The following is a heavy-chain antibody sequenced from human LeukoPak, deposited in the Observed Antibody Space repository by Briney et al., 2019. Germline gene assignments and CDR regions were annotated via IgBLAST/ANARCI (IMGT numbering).Heavy chain of an antibody. V-gene: IGHV3-11*01. CDR2: ISHRDSSA. J-gene: IGHJ5*01. CDR3: ARAKGSGTYSAWFES. CDR1: GFSFSDYY. D-gene: IGHD3-10*01. Sequence: GGSLRLSCAASGFSFSDYYMSWVRQAPGKGPEWISSISHRDSSADYIESVKGRFTVSRDNAKESLYLQMNSLRVEDTAIYYCARAKGSGTYSAWFESWGQGTLVTVSS.